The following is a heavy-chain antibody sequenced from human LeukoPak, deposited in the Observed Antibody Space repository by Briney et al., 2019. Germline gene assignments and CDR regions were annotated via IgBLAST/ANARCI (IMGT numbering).Heavy chain of an antibody. V-gene: IGHV4-59*01. D-gene: IGHD6-13*01. CDR1: GGSIISYY. CDR2: IYYSGST. J-gene: IGHJ4*02. Sequence: SETLSLTCSVSGGSIISYYWSWIRQPPGKGLELIGYIYYSGSTNYNPSLKSRVTISVDTSENQFSLRLTSVTAADTAVYYCARAEGRAATGLDSWGQGTLVTVSS. CDR3: ARAEGRAATGLDS.